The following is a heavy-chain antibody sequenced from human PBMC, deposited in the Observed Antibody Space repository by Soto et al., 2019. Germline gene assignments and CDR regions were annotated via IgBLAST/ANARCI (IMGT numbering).Heavy chain of an antibody. J-gene: IGHJ4*02. D-gene: IGHD3-16*01. Sequence: GESLKISCKGSGYSFTSYWIGWVRQMPGKGLEWMGIIYPGDSDTRYSPSFQGQVTISADKSISTAYLQWSSLKASDTAMYYCARQSVTFGGVTDDFDYWGQGTLVTVSS. CDR3: ARQSVTFGGVTDDFDY. V-gene: IGHV5-51*01. CDR1: GYSFTSYW. CDR2: IYPGDSDT.